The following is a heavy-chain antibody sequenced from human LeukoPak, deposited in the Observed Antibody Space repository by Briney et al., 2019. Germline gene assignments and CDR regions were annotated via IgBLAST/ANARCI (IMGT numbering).Heavy chain of an antibody. V-gene: IGHV4-34*01. Sequence: PSETLSLTCAVYGGSFSGYYWSWIRQPPGKGLEWIGEINHSGSTNYNPSLKSRVTISVDTSKNQFSLKLSSVTAADTAVYYCARYGSGSIDYWGQGTLVTVSS. CDR2: INHSGST. D-gene: IGHD3-10*01. CDR1: GGSFSGYY. J-gene: IGHJ4*02. CDR3: ARYGSGSIDY.